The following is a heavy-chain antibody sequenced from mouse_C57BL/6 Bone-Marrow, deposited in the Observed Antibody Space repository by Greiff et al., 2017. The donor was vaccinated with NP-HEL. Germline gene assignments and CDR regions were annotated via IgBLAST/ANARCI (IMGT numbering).Heavy chain of an antibody. CDR1: GFSLTSYG. CDR2: LWGDGST. J-gene: IGHJ1*03. Sequence: VQLQQSGPGLVAPSQSLSITCTVSGFSLTSYGVSWVRQPPGKGLEWLGVLWGDGSTNYHSALISRLSISKANSKSQVFLKLNSLQTDDTATYYWAKRGIYDYGSSYWYFEVWGTGTTVTVSS. D-gene: IGHD1-1*01. V-gene: IGHV2-3*01. CDR3: AKRGIYDYGSSYWYFEV.